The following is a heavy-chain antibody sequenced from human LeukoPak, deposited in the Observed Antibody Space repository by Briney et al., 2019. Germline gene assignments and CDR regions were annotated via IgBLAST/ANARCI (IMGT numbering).Heavy chain of an antibody. V-gene: IGHV1-18*01. J-gene: IGHJ5*02. D-gene: IGHD3-10*01. CDR2: VSGLDGRT. CDR1: GYTFSSYG. CDR3: ARDYYYGSGSYWVDCFDP. Sequence: GASVKVSFKASGYTFSSYGISWVRQAPGQGPEWMGWVSGLDGRTYYAQKFRGRVTMTTDTSTSTAYMELTSLRSDDTAVFYCARDYYYGSGSYWVDCFDPWGQGTLVIVSS.